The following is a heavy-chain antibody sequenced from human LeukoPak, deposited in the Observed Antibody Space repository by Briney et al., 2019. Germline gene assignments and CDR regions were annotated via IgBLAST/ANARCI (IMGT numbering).Heavy chain of an antibody. D-gene: IGHD1-26*01. Sequence: GGSLRLSCAASGFTFSSYAMHWVRQAPGKGLEWVAVISYDGSNKYYADSVKGRFTISRDNSKNTLYLQMNSLRAEDTAVYYCARGGSYLDYWGQGALVTVSS. CDR1: GFTFSSYA. CDR3: ARGGSYLDY. CDR2: ISYDGSNK. J-gene: IGHJ4*02. V-gene: IGHV3-30-3*01.